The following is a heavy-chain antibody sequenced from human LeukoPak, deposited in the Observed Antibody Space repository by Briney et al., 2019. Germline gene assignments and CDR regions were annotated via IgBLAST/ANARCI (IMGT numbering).Heavy chain of an antibody. CDR2: IWYDGSNK. V-gene: IGHV3-33*08. Sequence: GGSLRLSCAASGFTLSSHWMHWVRQAPGKGLEWVAVIWYDGSNKYYADSVKGRFTISRDNSKNTLFLQMNSLRAEDTAVYYCARDFVAYDSSGYPRFVDYWGQGTLV. CDR3: ARDFVAYDSSGYPRFVDY. CDR1: GFTLSSHW. J-gene: IGHJ4*02. D-gene: IGHD3-22*01.